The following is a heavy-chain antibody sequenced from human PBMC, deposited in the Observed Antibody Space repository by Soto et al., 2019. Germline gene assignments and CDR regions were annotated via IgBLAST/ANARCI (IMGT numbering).Heavy chain of an antibody. V-gene: IGHV3-53*01. CDR3: ARVDGYNYYADY. CDR1: GFTVSSNY. CDR2: IYSGGST. J-gene: IGHJ4*02. Sequence: PGGSLRLSCAASGFTVSSNYMSWVRQAPGKGLEWVSVIYSGGSTYYADSVKGRFTIPRDNSKNTLYLQMNSLRAEDTAVYYCARVDGYNYYADYWGQGTLVTVSS. D-gene: IGHD5-12*01.